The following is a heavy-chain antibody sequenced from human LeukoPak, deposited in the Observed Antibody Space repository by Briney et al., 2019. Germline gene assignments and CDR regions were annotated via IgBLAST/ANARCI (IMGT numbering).Heavy chain of an antibody. Sequence: SETLSLTCAVYGGSFSGYYWSWIRQPPGKGLEWIGEINHSGSTNYNPSLKSRVTISVDTSKNQFSLKLSSVTAADTAVYYCARETEQQLVTIDYWGQGTLVTVSS. CDR3: ARETEQQLVTIDY. CDR2: INHSGST. V-gene: IGHV4-34*01. D-gene: IGHD6-13*01. J-gene: IGHJ4*02. CDR1: GGSFSGYY.